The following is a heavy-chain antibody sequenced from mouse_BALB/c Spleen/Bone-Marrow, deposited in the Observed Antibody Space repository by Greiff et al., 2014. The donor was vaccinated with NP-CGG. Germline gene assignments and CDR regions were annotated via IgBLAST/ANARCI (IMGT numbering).Heavy chain of an antibody. J-gene: IGHJ4*01. Sequence: VKLVESGAELGMPGASVKMSCKASGYTFTDNWMYWVKQRPGQGLEWIGAIDTSDSYTNFNQKFMGKASLTVDASSSTAYMQVSSLTSDDSAVYYCARGGHDCSLDYWGQGTSVTVSS. CDR1: GYTFTDNW. CDR3: ARGGHDCSLDY. CDR2: IDTSDSYT. D-gene: IGHD2-4*01. V-gene: IGHV1-69*01.